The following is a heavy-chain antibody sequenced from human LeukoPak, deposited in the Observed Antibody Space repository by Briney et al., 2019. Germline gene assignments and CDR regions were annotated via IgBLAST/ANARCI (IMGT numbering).Heavy chain of an antibody. CDR2: INPNSGGT. CDR1: GYTFTGYY. V-gene: IGHV1-2*04. Sequence: ASVKVSCKASGYTFTGYYMHWVRQAPGQGLEWMGWINPNSGGTNYAQKFQGWVTMIRDTSISTAYMELSRLRSDDTAVYYCARDVAVAGRGWFDPWGQGTLVTVSS. CDR3: ARDVAVAGRGWFDP. D-gene: IGHD6-19*01. J-gene: IGHJ5*02.